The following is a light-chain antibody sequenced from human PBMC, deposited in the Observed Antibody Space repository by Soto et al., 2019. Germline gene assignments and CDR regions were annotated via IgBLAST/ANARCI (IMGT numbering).Light chain of an antibody. J-gene: IGKJ1*01. CDR2: GAS. V-gene: IGKV3-20*01. CDR3: QQYGSSPRT. CDR1: QSVSSSY. Sequence: EIGLTQSPGTLSLSPGERATLSCRASQSVSSSYLAWYQQKPGQAPRLLIYGASNRATGIPDRFSGSGSGADFTVTIGSLEREDFEVYYCQQYGSSPRTFGQGTKVEIK.